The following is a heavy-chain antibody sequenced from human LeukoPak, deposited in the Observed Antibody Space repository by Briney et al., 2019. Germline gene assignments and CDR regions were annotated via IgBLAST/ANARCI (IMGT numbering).Heavy chain of an antibody. CDR1: GFTFSSYA. CDR3: AREGIAAAALDY. D-gene: IGHD6-13*01. J-gene: IGHJ4*02. Sequence: GGSLRLSCAASGFTFSSYAMHWVRQAPGKGLEWVAVISYDGSNKYYADSVKGRFTISRDNSKNTLYLQMNSLRAEDTAVYYCAREGIAAAALDYWGQGTLVTVSS. V-gene: IGHV3-30-3*01. CDR2: ISYDGSNK.